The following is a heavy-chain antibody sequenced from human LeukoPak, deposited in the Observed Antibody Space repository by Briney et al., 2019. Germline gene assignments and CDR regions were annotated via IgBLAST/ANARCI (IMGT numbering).Heavy chain of an antibody. CDR3: AREYDTPYGTYYYYGMDV. Sequence: ASVKVSCKASGYTFTSYGISWVRQAPGQGLEWMGWISAYNGNTNYAQKLQGRVTMTTDTSTSTAYMELRSLRSDDTAVYYCAREYDTPYGTYYYYGMDVWGQGTTVTVSS. CDR2: ISAYNGNT. V-gene: IGHV1-18*01. CDR1: GYTFTSYG. D-gene: IGHD3-9*01. J-gene: IGHJ6*02.